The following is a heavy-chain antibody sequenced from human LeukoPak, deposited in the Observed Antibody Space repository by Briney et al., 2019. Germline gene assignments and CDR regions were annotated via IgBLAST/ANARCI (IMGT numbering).Heavy chain of an antibody. CDR1: GFTFSSYW. V-gene: IGHV3-66*01. Sequence: PGGSLRLSCAASGFTFSSYWMSWVRQAPGKGLEWVSVIYSGGSTYYADSVKGRFTISRDNPKNTLYLQMNSLRAEDTAVYYCAGDYDILTGYYLWGQGTLVTVSS. CDR2: IYSGGST. J-gene: IGHJ4*02. D-gene: IGHD3-9*01. CDR3: AGDYDILTGYYL.